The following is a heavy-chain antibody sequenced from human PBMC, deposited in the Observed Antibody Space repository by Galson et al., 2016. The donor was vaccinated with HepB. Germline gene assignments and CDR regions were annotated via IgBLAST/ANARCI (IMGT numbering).Heavy chain of an antibody. CDR3: AIINPGDPFDM. CDR2: SHNTGSP. V-gene: IGHV4-61*02. Sequence: TLSPTCTVSGGSISLGAYYWNWIRQPAGEGLEWIGRSHNTGSPDYNPPLKSRVTISIDTPVRQFSLKLSSVTAAATAVYYCAIINPGDPFDMWGQGTVVTVSS. J-gene: IGHJ3*02. CDR1: GGSISLGAYY.